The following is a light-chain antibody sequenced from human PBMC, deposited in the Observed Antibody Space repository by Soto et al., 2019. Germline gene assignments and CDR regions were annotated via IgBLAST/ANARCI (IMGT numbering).Light chain of an antibody. CDR1: QTIRSNF. J-gene: IGKJ2*01. V-gene: IGKV3-20*01. CDR3: QHYDSSSGHT. Sequence: VLLTHSPATLSLSPGEIATLSCRASQTIRSNFLTWYQQKPGQAPRLLIYTASTRAAGIPDRFSGSGSGTDFTLTISRLEPEDFAVYYCQHYDSSSGHTFGQGTKLQIK. CDR2: TAS.